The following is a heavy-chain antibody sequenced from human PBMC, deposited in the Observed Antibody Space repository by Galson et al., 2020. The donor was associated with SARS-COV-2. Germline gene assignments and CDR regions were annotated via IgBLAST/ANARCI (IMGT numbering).Heavy chain of an antibody. D-gene: IGHD3-22*01. V-gene: IGHV3-21*01. CDR3: ARGSYYYDSSGPADY. CDR2: ISSSSSYI. Sequence: GGSLRLSCAASGFTFSSYSMNWVRQAPGKGLEWVSSISSSSSYIYYADSVKGRFTISRDNAKNSLYLQMNSLRAEDTAVYYCARGSYYYDSSGPADYWGQGTLVTVSS. J-gene: IGHJ4*02. CDR1: GFTFSSYS.